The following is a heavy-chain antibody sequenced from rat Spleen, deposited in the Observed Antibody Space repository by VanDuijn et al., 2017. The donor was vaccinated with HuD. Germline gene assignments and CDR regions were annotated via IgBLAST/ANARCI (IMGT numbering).Heavy chain of an antibody. Sequence: EVQLVESDGGLVQPGGSLKLSCAASGFTFSDYYMAWVRQAPTKGLEWVATILYDGSRTYYRDSVKGRFTISRDNAKSTLYLQMDSLRSEDTATYYCASPKGYWGQGVMVTVSS. V-gene: IGHV5S10*01. CDR1: GFTFSDYY. J-gene: IGHJ2*01. D-gene: IGHD3-1*01. CDR3: ASPKGY. CDR2: ILYDGSRT.